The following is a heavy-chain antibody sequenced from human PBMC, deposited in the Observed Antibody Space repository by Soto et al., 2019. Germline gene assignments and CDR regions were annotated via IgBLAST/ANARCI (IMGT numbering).Heavy chain of an antibody. CDR1: GFTFSSYA. CDR3: AKGYCSGGSCYSGGYYFDY. Sequence: GGSLRLSCAASGFTFSSYAMSWVRQAPGKGLEWVSAISGSGGSTYYADSVKGRFTISRDNSKNTLYLQMNSLRAEDTAVYYCAKGYCSGGSCYSGGYYFDYWGQGTLVTVSS. V-gene: IGHV3-23*01. CDR2: ISGSGGST. D-gene: IGHD2-15*01. J-gene: IGHJ4*02.